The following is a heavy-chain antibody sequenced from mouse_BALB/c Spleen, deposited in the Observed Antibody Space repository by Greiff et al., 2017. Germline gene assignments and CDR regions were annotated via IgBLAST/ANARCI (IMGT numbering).Heavy chain of an antibody. D-gene: IGHD1-1*01. Sequence: EVQGVESGGGLIQPGGSLRLSCATSGFTFTDYYMSWVRQPPGKALEWLGFIRNKANGYTTEYSASVKGRFTISRDNSQSILYLQMNTLRAEDSATYYCARDLYYYGSSSSWFAYWGQGTLVTVSA. CDR2: IRNKANGYTT. J-gene: IGHJ3*01. V-gene: IGHV7-3*02. CDR3: ARDLYYYGSSSSWFAY. CDR1: GFTFTDYY.